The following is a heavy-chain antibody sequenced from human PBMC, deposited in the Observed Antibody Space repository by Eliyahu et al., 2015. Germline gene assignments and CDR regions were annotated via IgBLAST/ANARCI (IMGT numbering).Heavy chain of an antibody. CDR1: GFXFSXYG. V-gene: IGHV3-33*03. J-gene: IGHJ4*02. Sequence: QVQLVESGGGVVQPGRSLRLSCAASGFXFSXYGMHWVRQAPGKGLEWVAVISDDGSKKYYTDSVKGRFTISRDNSKNTLFLQMNSLRAEDTAVYYCSSFDYWGQGALVTVSS. CDR3: SSFDY. CDR2: ISDDGSKK.